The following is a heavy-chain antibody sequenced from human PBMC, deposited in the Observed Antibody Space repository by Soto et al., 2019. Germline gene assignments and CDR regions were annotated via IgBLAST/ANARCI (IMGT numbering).Heavy chain of an antibody. CDR2: ISGSGGST. Sequence: PGGSLRLSCAASGFTFSSYAMSWVRQAPGKGLEWVSAISGSGGSTYYADSVKGRFTISRDNSKNTLYLQMNSLRAEDTAVYYCAKPDYNGVDFWSGYPPFAYYYGMDVWGQGTTVTVSS. J-gene: IGHJ6*02. V-gene: IGHV3-23*01. CDR3: AKPDYNGVDFWSGYPPFAYYYGMDV. CDR1: GFTFSSYA. D-gene: IGHD3-3*01.